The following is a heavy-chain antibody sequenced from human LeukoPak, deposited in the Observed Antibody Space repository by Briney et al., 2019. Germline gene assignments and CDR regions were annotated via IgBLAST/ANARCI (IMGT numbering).Heavy chain of an antibody. CDR2: ISGSGGGT. D-gene: IGHD3-10*02. V-gene: IGHV3-23*01. J-gene: IGHJ6*04. CDR3: AELGITMIGGV. Sequence: GGTLRLSCTASGFTFRSYGMSWVRQAPGRGLERVAAISGSGGGTYYSDSVKGRFTISRDNSKNTLYLQMNSLRAEGTAVYYCAELGITMIGGVWGKGNTVTISS. CDR1: GFTFRSYG.